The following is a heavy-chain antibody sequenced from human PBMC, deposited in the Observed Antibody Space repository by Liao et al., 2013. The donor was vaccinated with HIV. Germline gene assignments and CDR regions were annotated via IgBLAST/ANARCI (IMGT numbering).Heavy chain of an antibody. Sequence: QLQLQESGPGLVKPSETLSLTCTVSGGSISSSNYYWGWIRQPPGKGLEWIGNIYYSGSTISVDTSKNQFSLKLSSVTAADTAVYSCAKISYYYYYIDVWGKGTTVTVSS. CDR1: GGSISSSNYY. CDR2: IYYSG. CDR3: AKISYYYYYIDV. V-gene: IGHV4-39*07. J-gene: IGHJ6*03. D-gene: IGHD3-3*01.